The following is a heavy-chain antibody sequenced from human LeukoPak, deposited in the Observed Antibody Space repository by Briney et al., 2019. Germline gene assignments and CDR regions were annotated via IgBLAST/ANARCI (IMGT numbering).Heavy chain of an antibody. Sequence: SETLSLTCTVPGGSISRNTAHWGWIRQPPGKELEWIGTINYSRNTYYTPSLKGRVTTSVATAKTHCSLELTSMTPADTAVYFWSGDVNRDRWYYQWGEGTRAIVSA. V-gene: IGHV4-39*07. CDR2: INYSRNT. D-gene: IGHD2-15*01. CDR1: GGSISRNTAH. CDR3: SGDVNRDRWYYQ. J-gene: IGHJ4*02.